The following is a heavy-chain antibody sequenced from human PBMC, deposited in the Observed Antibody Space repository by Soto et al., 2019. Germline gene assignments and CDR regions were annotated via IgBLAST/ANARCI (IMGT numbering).Heavy chain of an antibody. CDR3: AKVLIPSSGWPFDY. CDR2: ISYDGNKK. D-gene: IGHD6-19*01. J-gene: IGHJ4*02. V-gene: IGHV3-30*18. CDR1: GFTFISFC. Sequence: PGRSLRLSCAAVGFTFISFCSSWVLQAPGKGLEWVADISYDGNKKYYADSVKGRFTISRDNSKNTLYLQMNSLRDEDTAVYYCAKVLIPSSGWPFDYWGQGTLVTVSS.